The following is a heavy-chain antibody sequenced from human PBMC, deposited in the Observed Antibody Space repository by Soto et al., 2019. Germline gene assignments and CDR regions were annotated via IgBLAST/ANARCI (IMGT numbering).Heavy chain of an antibody. CDR3: ASPFYSSSWYDAFDI. V-gene: IGHV5-51*01. D-gene: IGHD6-13*01. J-gene: IGHJ3*02. Sequence: PGESLKISCKGSGYSFTSYWIGWMRQMPGKGLEWMGIIYPGDSDTRYSPSFQGQVTISADKSISTAYLQWSSLKASDTAMYYCASPFYSSSWYDAFDIWGQGTMVTVSS. CDR2: IYPGDSDT. CDR1: GYSFTSYW.